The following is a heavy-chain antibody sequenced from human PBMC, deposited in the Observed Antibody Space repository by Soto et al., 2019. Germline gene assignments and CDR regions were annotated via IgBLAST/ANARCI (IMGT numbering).Heavy chain of an antibody. Sequence: QVQLQESGPGLVKPSQTLSLTCTVSGGSISSGGYYWSWIRQHPGKGLEWIGYIYYSGSTYYNPSLKSRVTISVDTSKNQFALKLSSVTAADTAVDYCARGQKGYSYGSSFDYWGQGTLVTVSS. J-gene: IGHJ4*02. CDR3: ARGQKGYSYGSSFDY. V-gene: IGHV4-31*03. CDR2: IYYSGST. CDR1: GGSISSGGYY. D-gene: IGHD5-18*01.